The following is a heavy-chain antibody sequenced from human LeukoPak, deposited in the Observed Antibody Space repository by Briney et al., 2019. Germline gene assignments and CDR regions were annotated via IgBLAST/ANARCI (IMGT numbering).Heavy chain of an antibody. D-gene: IGHD3-10*01. Sequence: QPGGSLRLSCAASGFTFSSYAMSWVRQTPEKGLEWVSGISWNSGSIGYADSVKGRFTISRDNAKNSLYLQMNSLRAEDTALYYCANLWTYGSGSYDAFDIWGQGTMVTVSS. V-gene: IGHV3-9*01. CDR1: GFTFSSYA. CDR2: ISWNSGSI. CDR3: ANLWTYGSGSYDAFDI. J-gene: IGHJ3*02.